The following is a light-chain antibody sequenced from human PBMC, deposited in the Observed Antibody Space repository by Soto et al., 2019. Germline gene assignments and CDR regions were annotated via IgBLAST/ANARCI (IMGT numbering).Light chain of an antibody. Sequence: DIQMTQSPSSLSASVGDRVTITCRASESISRHLNWYQQKPGKDPKLLIYAASSLQNGVPSRFSGSGSGTYLTLTISNLQPEDFATYYCQQSYSTLSITCGKGTCLEIK. CDR3: QQSYSTLSIT. V-gene: IGKV1-39*01. CDR2: AAS. CDR1: ESISRH. J-gene: IGKJ5*01.